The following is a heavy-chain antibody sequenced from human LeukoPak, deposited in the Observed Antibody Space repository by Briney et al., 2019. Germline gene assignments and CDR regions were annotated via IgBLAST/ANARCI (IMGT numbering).Heavy chain of an antibody. CDR3: AADPGGFYDFWSGRFDY. CDR1: GFTFSSYA. D-gene: IGHD3-3*01. Sequence: PGRSLRLSCAASGFTFSSYAMHWVRQAPGKGLEWVAVISYDGSNKYYADSVKGRFIISRDNAKNSLYLQMNSLRGEDMALYYCAADPGGFYDFWSGRFDYWGQGTLVTVSS. CDR2: ISYDGSNK. V-gene: IGHV3-30-3*01. J-gene: IGHJ4*02.